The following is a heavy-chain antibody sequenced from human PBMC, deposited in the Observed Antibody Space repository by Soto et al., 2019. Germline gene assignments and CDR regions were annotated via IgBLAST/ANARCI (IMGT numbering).Heavy chain of an antibody. CDR2: IYYSGNT. D-gene: IGHD3-10*01. V-gene: IGHV4-30-2*01. Sequence: QLQLQESGSGLVKPSQTLSLTCAVSGGSMRRGDYYWSWIRQPPGKGLEWIGYIYYSGNTYYNPSLKSRVTISVDRSKNQFSLKLSSVTAAETAVYYCAREAGNHYGSGGLFDYWGQGILVTVSS. J-gene: IGHJ4*02. CDR1: GGSMRRGDYY. CDR3: AREAGNHYGSGGLFDY.